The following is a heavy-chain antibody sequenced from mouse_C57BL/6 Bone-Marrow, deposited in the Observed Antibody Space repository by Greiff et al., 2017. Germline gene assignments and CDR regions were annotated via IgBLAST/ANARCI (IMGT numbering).Heavy chain of an antibody. Sequence: QVQLQQSGAELVRPGASVKLCCKASGYTFTDYYINWVKQRPGQGLEWIARIYPGSGTTYYNEKFKGKATLTAEKSSSTAYMQLSSLTSEDSAVYCCASGDDYGSSERSFDARGTGNPGTVFS. D-gene: IGHD1-1*01. CDR1: GYTFTDYY. V-gene: IGHV1-76*01. CDR3: ASGDDYGSSERSFDA. CDR2: IYPGSGTT. J-gene: IGHJ1*03.